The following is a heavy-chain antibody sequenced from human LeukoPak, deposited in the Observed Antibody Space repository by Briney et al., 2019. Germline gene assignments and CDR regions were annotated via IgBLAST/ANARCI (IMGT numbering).Heavy chain of an antibody. CDR3: TRDRGTYNWLDP. V-gene: IGHV3-73*01. CDR2: IDRPAKSYAT. CDR1: GFTLSDSA. D-gene: IGHD1-26*01. J-gene: IGHJ5*02. Sequence: GGSLRLSCAASGFTLSDSAIHWVRQASGKGLEWVGLIDRPAKSYATAYGASVGGRFTTSRDDSKNTAYLQMDSLKTEDTALYYCTRDRGTYNWLDPWGQGTLVTVSS.